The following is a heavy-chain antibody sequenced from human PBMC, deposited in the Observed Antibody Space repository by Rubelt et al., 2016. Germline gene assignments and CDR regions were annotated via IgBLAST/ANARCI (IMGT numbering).Heavy chain of an antibody. CDR2: ISPSGST. J-gene: IGHJ5*02. CDR3: AGTYYYASGSYEEGWFNP. Sequence: QLQLRESGPGLVKPSETLSLTCAVYGGSFSDYYWSWIRQPPGKGLEWIGEISPSGSTDYNPSLKGRIPISVDKSTNQFSLKLGSVTAADTAVFYCAGTYYYASGSYEEGWFNPWGQGTLVTVSS. D-gene: IGHD3-10*01. V-gene: IGHV4-34*10. CDR1: GGSFSDYY.